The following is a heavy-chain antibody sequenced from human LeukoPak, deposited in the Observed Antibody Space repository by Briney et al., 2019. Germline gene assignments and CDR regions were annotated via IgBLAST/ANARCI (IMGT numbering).Heavy chain of an antibody. D-gene: IGHD5-12*01. V-gene: IGHV3-21*01. CDR2: ISSISYI. CDR1: GFTFSSYS. Sequence: PGGSLRLSCAASGFTFSSYSMNWVRQAPGKGLEWVSSISSISYIYYADSVKGRFTISRGTAKNSLYLQMNSLRAEDTAVYYCARDQYGGYALAYGGQGPRVTVSS. J-gene: IGHJ4*02. CDR3: ARDQYGGYALAY.